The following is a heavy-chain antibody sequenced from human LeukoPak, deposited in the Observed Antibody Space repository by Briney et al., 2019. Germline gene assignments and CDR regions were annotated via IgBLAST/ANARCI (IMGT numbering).Heavy chain of an antibody. V-gene: IGHV4-59*01. Sequence: ASETLSLTCSVSGGSISSYYWSWIRQPPGKGLEWIGFIYYSGTTNYNPSLKSRVTVSVDTSKNHFSLKVSSVTAADTAVYYCARVDSEDYYYYMDVWGKGTTVTVSS. J-gene: IGHJ6*03. CDR2: IYYSGTT. CDR3: ARVDSEDYYYYMDV. CDR1: GGSISSYY.